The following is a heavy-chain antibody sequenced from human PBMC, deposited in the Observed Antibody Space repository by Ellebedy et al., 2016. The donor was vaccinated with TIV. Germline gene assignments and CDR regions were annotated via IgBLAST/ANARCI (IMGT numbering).Heavy chain of an antibody. D-gene: IGHD5-12*01. Sequence: ASVKVSCXASGYTFTSYGISWVRQAPGQGLEWMGWISAYNGNTNYAQKLQGRVTMTTDTSTSTAYMELRSLRSDDTAVYYCARGGFYSGYDWGTAYYFDYWGQGTLVTVSS. V-gene: IGHV1-18*01. CDR3: ARGGFYSGYDWGTAYYFDY. CDR1: GYTFTSYG. CDR2: ISAYNGNT. J-gene: IGHJ4*02.